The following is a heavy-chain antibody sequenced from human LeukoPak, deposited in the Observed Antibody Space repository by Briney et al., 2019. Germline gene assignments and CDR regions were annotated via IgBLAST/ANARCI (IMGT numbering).Heavy chain of an antibody. Sequence: GGSLRLSCAASGFSFSSYAMNWVRQAPGKGLEWVSTISGGGGYTYYADSVKGRFTISRDSSKNALYLQMNSLRDEDTAVYYCAKGAYCSSTSCYASFDSWGQGTLVTVSS. CDR2: ISGGGGYT. CDR3: AKGAYCSSTSCYASFDS. V-gene: IGHV3-23*01. CDR1: GFSFSSYA. D-gene: IGHD2-2*01. J-gene: IGHJ4*02.